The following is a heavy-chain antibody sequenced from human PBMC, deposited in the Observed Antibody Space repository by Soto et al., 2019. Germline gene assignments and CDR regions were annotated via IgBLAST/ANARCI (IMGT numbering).Heavy chain of an antibody. CDR2: ISNDENIK. CDR3: ARGLRGVLDY. CDR1: GFNFGNFG. V-gene: IGHV3-33*01. D-gene: IGHD5-12*01. Sequence: GGALRLSCVASGFNFGNFGMHWVRQAPGKGLEWLTVISNDENIKQDSVRGRFAIARDNSKNTLYLHLTSLRAEDTAIYYCARGLRGVLDYWGQGTLVTVSS. J-gene: IGHJ4*02.